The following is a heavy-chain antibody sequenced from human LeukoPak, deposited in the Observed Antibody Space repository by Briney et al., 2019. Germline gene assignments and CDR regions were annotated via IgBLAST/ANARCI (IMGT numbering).Heavy chain of an antibody. J-gene: IGHJ4*02. D-gene: IGHD2-2*01. CDR3: ARVSGYCGGSSCYLDY. Sequence: GGSLRLSCAASGFTFSSYAMHWVRQAPGKGLEYVSAISSNGGSTYYANFVKGRFTISRDNSKNTLYLQMGSLRDEDMAVYFCARVSGYCGGSSCYLDYWGQGTLVTVSS. CDR2: ISSNGGST. V-gene: IGHV3-64*01. CDR1: GFTFSSYA.